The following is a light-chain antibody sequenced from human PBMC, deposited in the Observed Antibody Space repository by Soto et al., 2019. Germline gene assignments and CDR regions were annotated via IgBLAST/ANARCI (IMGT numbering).Light chain of an antibody. CDR3: SSYAGSYHWV. V-gene: IGLV2-8*01. CDR1: SSDIGGYKY. CDR2: EVS. Sequence: QSALTQPPSASGSPGQSVTISCTGTSSDIGGYKYVSWYQQHTGKAPKLLIYEVSKRPSGVPDRFSGSKSGNTASLTVSGHQAEDEADYYCSSYAGSYHWVFGGGTKLNVL. J-gene: IGLJ3*02.